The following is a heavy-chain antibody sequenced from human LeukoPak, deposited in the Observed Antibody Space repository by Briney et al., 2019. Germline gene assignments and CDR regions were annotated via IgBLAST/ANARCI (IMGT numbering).Heavy chain of an antibody. CDR1: GGSISSGGYY. V-gene: IGHV4-30-2*01. Sequence: PSETLSLTCTVSGGSISSGGYYWSWIRQPPGKGLEWIGYIYHSGSTYYNPSLKSRVTISVDRSKNQFSLKLSSVTAADTAVYYCARDRTGTTFDAFDIWGQGTMVTVSS. J-gene: IGHJ3*02. CDR2: IYHSGST. D-gene: IGHD1-7*01. CDR3: ARDRTGTTFDAFDI.